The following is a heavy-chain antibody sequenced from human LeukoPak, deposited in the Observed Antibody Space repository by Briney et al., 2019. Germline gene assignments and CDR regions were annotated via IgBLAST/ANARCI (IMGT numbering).Heavy chain of an antibody. Sequence: PSETLSLTCAVYGGSFSGYYWSWIRQAPGKGLEWVSSISSSSSYIYYADSVKGRFTISRDNAKNSLYLQMNSLRAEDTAVYYCARDRPTLTGYYPFDYWGQGTLVTVSS. D-gene: IGHD3-9*01. CDR2: ISSSSSYI. CDR1: GGSFSGYY. J-gene: IGHJ4*02. CDR3: ARDRPTLTGYYPFDY. V-gene: IGHV3-21*01.